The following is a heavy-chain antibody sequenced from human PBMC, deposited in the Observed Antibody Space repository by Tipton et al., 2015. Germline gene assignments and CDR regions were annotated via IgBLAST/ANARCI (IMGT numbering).Heavy chain of an antibody. CDR2: SYYTGNT. J-gene: IGHJ4*02. CDR3: ARGGSMSTDEFVD. Sequence: TLSLTCTVSGGSITSGAYSWTWIRQHPGKGLEWIAYSYYTGNTYFNPPLKSRVSVSIDTSKNHLSLNLTSVTAADTAVYYCARGGSMSTDEFVDWGQGTLVTVSS. CDR1: GGSITSGAYS. D-gene: IGHD5/OR15-5a*01. V-gene: IGHV4-31*03.